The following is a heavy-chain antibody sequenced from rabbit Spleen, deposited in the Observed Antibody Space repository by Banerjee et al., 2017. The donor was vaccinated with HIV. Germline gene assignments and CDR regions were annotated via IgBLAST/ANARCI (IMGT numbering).Heavy chain of an antibody. Sequence: QSLEESGGGLVKPGASLTLTCTASGIDFSSYWMCWVRQAPGKGLEWIACIYTGSSTTTYYANWAKGRFTISRASSTTVTLQVTSLTTADTATYFCARDVGIDVYRFSLWGPGTLVTVS. J-gene: IGHJ4*01. CDR3: ARDVGIDVYRFSL. CDR2: IYTGSSTTT. D-gene: IGHD4-2*01. V-gene: IGHV1S40*01. CDR1: GIDFSSYW.